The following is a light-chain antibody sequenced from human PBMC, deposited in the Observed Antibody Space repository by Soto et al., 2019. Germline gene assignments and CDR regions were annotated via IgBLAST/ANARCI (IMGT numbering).Light chain of an antibody. J-gene: IGKJ1*01. V-gene: IGKV1-5*01. CDR1: ESIDNW. Sequence: DIQMTRSPSTLSASVGDTVTITCRASESIDNWLAWYQQKPGKAPKLLIFAASTLVRGVPSRFSGSGSGTEFTLTISSLQPDDFATYYCQQYNSYRTFGQGTKVDIK. CDR2: AAS. CDR3: QQYNSYRT.